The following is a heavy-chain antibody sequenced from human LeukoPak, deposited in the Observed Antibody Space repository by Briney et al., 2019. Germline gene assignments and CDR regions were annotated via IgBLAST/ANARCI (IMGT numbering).Heavy chain of an antibody. J-gene: IGHJ6*03. CDR2: IIPIFGTA. Sequence: AVKVSCKASGGTFSSYAISWVRQAPGQGLEWMGGIIPIFGTANYAQKFKGRVTITADESTSTAYMELSSLRSEDTAVYYCARGRITISGVVIIPYYYMDVWGKGTTVTVSS. CDR3: ARGRITISGVVIIPYYYMDV. CDR1: GGTFSSYA. V-gene: IGHV1-69*13. D-gene: IGHD3-3*01.